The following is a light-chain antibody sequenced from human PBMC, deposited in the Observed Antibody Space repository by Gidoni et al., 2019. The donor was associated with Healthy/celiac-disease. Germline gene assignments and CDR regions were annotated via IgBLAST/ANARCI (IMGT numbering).Light chain of an antibody. J-gene: IGKJ5*01. CDR3: QQSYSTPIT. Sequence: QSPSSLSASVGDRVTITCRARQSISSYLNWYQQKPGKAPKLLIYAASSLQRGVPSRFSGSGSGTDFTLTISSLQPEDFATYYCQQSYSTPITFXXXTRLEIK. V-gene: IGKV1-39*01. CDR2: AAS. CDR1: QSISSY.